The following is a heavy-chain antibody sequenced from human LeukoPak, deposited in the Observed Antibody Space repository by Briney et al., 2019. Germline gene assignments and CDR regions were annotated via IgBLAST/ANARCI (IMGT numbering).Heavy chain of an antibody. V-gene: IGHV3-30*02. CDR3: AKDWDIAAADTTKTPGY. Sequence: GGSLRLSCAASGFTFSSYGMHWVRQAPGKGLEWVAFIRNDGSNKYYADSVKGRFTISRDNSKNTLYLQMNSLRAEDTAVYYCAKDWDIAAADTTKTPGYWGQGTLVTVSS. D-gene: IGHD6-13*01. J-gene: IGHJ4*02. CDR2: IRNDGSNK. CDR1: GFTFSSYG.